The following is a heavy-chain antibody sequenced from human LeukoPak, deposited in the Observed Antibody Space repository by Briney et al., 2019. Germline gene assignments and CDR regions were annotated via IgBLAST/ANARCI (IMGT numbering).Heavy chain of an antibody. CDR3: ARDRVGGDLTGASLY. Sequence: GASVKVSCKTSGYPFDNFGLTWVRQAPGQGLEWLWWIGAHNGVTHSAQSFRGRLAMTTDTSTNTAYLELRSLQSDDTAVYYCARDRVGGDLTGASLYWGQGTRVTVSS. J-gene: IGHJ4*02. D-gene: IGHD2-21*01. V-gene: IGHV1-18*04. CDR1: GYPFDNFG. CDR2: IGAHNGVT.